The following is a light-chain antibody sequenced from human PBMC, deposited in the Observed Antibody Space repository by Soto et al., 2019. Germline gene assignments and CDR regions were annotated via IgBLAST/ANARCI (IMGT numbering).Light chain of an antibody. CDR1: QSISSG. Sequence: GDRVTITCRASQSISSGLAWYQQKPGKAPKLLIYKASSLQSAVPSMFSGSGSGTEFTLTISSLQPDDFANYYCQQYGNHWTFGQGTKVDIK. V-gene: IGKV1-5*03. CDR3: QQYGNHWT. J-gene: IGKJ1*01. CDR2: KAS.